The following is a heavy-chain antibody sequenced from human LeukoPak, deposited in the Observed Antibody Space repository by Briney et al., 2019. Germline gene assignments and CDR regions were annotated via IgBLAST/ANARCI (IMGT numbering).Heavy chain of an antibody. V-gene: IGHV4-59*01. CDR2: IYYSGST. CDR1: GGSISSYY. J-gene: IGHJ4*02. D-gene: IGHD6-13*01. CDR3: ARSTGSIAAAGIFFDY. Sequence: PSETLSLTCTVSGGSISSYYWSWIRQPPGKGLEWIGYIYYSGSTNYNPSLKSRVTISVDTSKNQFSLKLSSVTAADTAVYYCARSTGSIAAAGIFFDYWGQGTLVTVSS.